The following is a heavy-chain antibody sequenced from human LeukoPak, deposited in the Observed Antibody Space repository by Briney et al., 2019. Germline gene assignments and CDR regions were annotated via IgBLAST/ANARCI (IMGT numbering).Heavy chain of an antibody. Sequence: GGSLRLSCAASGFTFSSYDLNWVRQAPGKGLEWISYISSSGSTMYYADSVKGRFTISRDNAKNSLYLQMNSLRAEDTAVYYCARESDFWSGYYSYLDHWGQGTLVTVSS. CDR1: GFTFSSYD. J-gene: IGHJ4*02. CDR2: ISSSGSTM. CDR3: ARESDFWSGYYSYLDH. V-gene: IGHV3-48*03. D-gene: IGHD3-3*01.